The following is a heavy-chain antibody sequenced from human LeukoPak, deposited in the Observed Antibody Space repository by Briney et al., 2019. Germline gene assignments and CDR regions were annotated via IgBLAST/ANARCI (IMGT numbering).Heavy chain of an antibody. D-gene: IGHD6-13*01. Sequence: GASVKVSCKASGGTFSSYAISWVRQAPGQGLEWMGRIIPILGIANCAQKFQGRVTITADKSTSTAYMELSSLRSEDTAVYYCARGVVSEQQLVFDYWGQGTLVTVSS. J-gene: IGHJ4*02. CDR3: ARGVVSEQQLVFDY. V-gene: IGHV1-69*04. CDR2: IIPILGIA. CDR1: GGTFSSYA.